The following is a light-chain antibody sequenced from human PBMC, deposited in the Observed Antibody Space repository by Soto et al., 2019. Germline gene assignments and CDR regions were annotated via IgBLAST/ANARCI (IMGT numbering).Light chain of an antibody. CDR3: QQYGSSQIT. Sequence: ENLFTQSPATLSFSPGERATPSFGASQRVSSSYLAWYQQKPGLAPRLLIYDASSRATGIPDRFSGSGSGTDFTLTISRLEPEDFAVYYCQQYGSSQITFGQGTRLEIK. V-gene: IGKV3D-20*01. CDR2: DAS. CDR1: QRVSSSY. J-gene: IGKJ5*01.